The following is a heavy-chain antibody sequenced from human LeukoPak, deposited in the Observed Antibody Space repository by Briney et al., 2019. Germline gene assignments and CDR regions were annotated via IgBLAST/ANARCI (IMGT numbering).Heavy chain of an antibody. V-gene: IGHV4-38-2*01. Sequence: SETLSLTCAVSGYSISSGYYWGWIRQPPGKGLEWIGSIYHSGSTYYNPSRKSRVTISVDTSKNQFSLKLSSVTAADTAVYYCARQDYYDSSGYYSPTDFDYWGQGTLVTVSS. CDR2: IYHSGST. D-gene: IGHD3-22*01. J-gene: IGHJ4*02. CDR1: GYSISSGYY. CDR3: ARQDYYDSSGYYSPTDFDY.